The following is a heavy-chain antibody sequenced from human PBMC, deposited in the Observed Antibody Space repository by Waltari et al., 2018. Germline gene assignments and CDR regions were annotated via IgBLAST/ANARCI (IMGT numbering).Heavy chain of an antibody. Sequence: QVQLQQWGAGLLKPSETLSLTCAVYGGSFSGYYWSWIGQPPGKGLEWIGEINHSGRNNDNPSLKSRVTISVDTSKNQFSLKLSSVTAADTAVYCCHRHDYGDYWGQGTLVTVSS. V-gene: IGHV4-34*01. J-gene: IGHJ4*02. CDR3: HRHDYGDY. CDR1: GGSFSGYY. CDR2: INHSGRN.